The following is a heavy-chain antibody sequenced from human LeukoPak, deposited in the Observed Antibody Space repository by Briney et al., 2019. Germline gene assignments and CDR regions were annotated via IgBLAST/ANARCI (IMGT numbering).Heavy chain of an antibody. CDR2: INPSGGST. V-gene: IGHV1-46*01. D-gene: IGHD3-3*01. J-gene: IGHJ6*03. CDR1: GYTFTSYY. Sequence: GASVKVSCKASGYTFTSYYMHWVRQAPGQGLEWMGIINPSGGSTSYAQKFQGRVTITADKSTSTAYMELSSLRSEDTAVYYCARELDDFWSGPVPAFAMDVWGKGTTVTVSS. CDR3: ARELDDFWSGPVPAFAMDV.